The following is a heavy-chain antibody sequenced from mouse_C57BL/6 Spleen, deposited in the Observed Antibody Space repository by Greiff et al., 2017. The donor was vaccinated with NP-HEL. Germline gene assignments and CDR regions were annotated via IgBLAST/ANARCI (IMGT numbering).Heavy chain of an antibody. D-gene: IGHD2-3*01. Sequence: VQLQQPGAELVKPGASVKLSCKASGYTFTSYWMHWVKQRPGQGLEWIGMIHPNSGSTNYNEKFKSKATLTVDKSSSTAYMQLSSLTSEDSAVYYCARWDDGSYYAMDGWGQGASVTVAS. V-gene: IGHV1-64*01. J-gene: IGHJ4*01. CDR3: ARWDDGSYYAMDG. CDR2: IHPNSGST. CDR1: GYTFTSYW.